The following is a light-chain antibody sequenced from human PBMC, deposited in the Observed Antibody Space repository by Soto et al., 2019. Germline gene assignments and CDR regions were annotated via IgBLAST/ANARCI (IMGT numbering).Light chain of an antibody. CDR2: EDK. J-gene: IGLJ2*01. CDR1: SGSFASNY. V-gene: IGLV6-57*04. CDR3: QSYDSNNHVI. Sequence: NFMLTQPHSVSESPGKTVTISCTRSSGSFASNYVQWYQQRPGSAPTAVIYEDKQRPSGVPDRFSGSIDSSSNSASLTISGLKTEDEADYYCQSYDSNNHVIFGGGTKLTV.